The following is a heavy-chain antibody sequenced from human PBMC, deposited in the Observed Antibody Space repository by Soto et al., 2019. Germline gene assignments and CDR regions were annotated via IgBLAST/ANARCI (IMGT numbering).Heavy chain of an antibody. CDR1: GGSISSGGYY. D-gene: IGHD5-12*01. V-gene: IGHV4-61*08. Sequence: SETLSLTCTVSGGSISSGGYYWSWIRQHPGKGLEWIGYVYYSGSTNYNPSLKSRVTMSVDTSKNQFSLNLTSLTAADTAMYYCTRANRYSEYWGQGTLVTVSS. J-gene: IGHJ4*02. CDR3: TRANRYSEY. CDR2: VYYSGST.